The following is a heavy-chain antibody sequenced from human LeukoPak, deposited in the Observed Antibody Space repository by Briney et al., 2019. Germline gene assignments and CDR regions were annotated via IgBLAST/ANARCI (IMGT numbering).Heavy chain of an antibody. V-gene: IGHV1-24*01. D-gene: IGHD2-8*02. J-gene: IGHJ4*02. CDR1: GYTLTELS. CDR2: SDPEDGET. Sequence: GASVKVSCKVSGYTLTELSMHWVRQAPGKGLEWMGGSDPEDGETIYAQKSQGRVTMTEDTSTDTAYMELSSLRSEDTAVYYCATQLVVANLYYFDYWGQGTLVTVSS. CDR3: ATQLVVANLYYFDY.